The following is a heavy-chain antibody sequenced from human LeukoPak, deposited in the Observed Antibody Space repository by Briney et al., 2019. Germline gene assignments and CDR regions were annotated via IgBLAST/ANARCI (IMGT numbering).Heavy chain of an antibody. CDR3: ARLSYDTGTHYTCYEY. CDR2: IKEDGSAK. D-gene: IGHD3-10*01. CDR1: GFTFCNYW. Sequence: SGGSLSLSCAASGFTFCNYWVRWVRQAPGRGLEWVANIKEDGSAKYYVDSVKGRFTISRDNAKNSVYLQMNSLRADDTAVYYCARLSYDTGTHYTCYEYWGQGTLVTVSS. V-gene: IGHV3-7*01. J-gene: IGHJ4*02.